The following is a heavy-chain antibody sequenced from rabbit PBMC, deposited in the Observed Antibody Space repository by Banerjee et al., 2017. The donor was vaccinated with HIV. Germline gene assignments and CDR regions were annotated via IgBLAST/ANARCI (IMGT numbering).Heavy chain of an antibody. D-gene: IGHD3-3*01. V-gene: IGHV1S45*01. CDR1: GFSFSNNYV. CDR2: INSSSGNT. Sequence: QEQLEESGGDLVKPEGSLTLTCTASGFSFSNNYVMCWFRQAPEKGLEWIACINSSSGNTVYASWAKGRFTISKTSSTTVTLQMTTVTAADTATYFCARVWALWGQGPLVTVS. CDR3: ARVWAL. J-gene: IGHJ3*01.